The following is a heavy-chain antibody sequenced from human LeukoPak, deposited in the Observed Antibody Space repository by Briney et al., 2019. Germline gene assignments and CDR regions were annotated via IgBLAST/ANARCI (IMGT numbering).Heavy chain of an antibody. D-gene: IGHD6-13*01. CDR1: GFTVSSNY. CDR3: AKDAAGPEY. Sequence: PGGSLRLSCAASGFTVSSNYMSWVRQAPGKGLEWVSVIYSGGRTNYADSVKGRFTISRDNSRNTLYLQMNSLRAEDTAVYYCAKDAAGPEYWGQGTMVTVSS. V-gene: IGHV3-53*01. CDR2: IYSGGRT. J-gene: IGHJ4*02.